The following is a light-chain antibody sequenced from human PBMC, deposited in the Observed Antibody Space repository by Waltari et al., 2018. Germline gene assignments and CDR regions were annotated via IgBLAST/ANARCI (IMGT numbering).Light chain of an antibody. Sequence: EIVLTQSPATLSLSPGERVTLSCRASQSVSSSLARYQQKPGQAPRLLFHDVSNRATGIPARFSGSGSGTDFTLTISSLEAEDFAVYYCQQRSNWPPTFGQGTKVEIK. CDR3: QQRSNWPPT. J-gene: IGKJ1*01. V-gene: IGKV3-11*01. CDR2: DVS. CDR1: QSVSSS.